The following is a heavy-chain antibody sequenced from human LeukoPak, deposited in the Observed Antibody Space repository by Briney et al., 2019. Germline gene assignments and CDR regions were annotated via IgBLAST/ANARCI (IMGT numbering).Heavy chain of an antibody. CDR3: ARRGVVVAATRRVAFDI. V-gene: IGHV5-51*01. CDR1: GYSFTSYW. J-gene: IGHJ3*02. CDR2: IYPGDSDT. Sequence: GESLKISCKGSGYSFTSYWIGGVRQMPGKGLEWMGIIYPGDSDTRYSPSFQGQVTISADKSISTAYLQWSSLKASDTAMYYCARRGVVVAATRRVAFDIWGQGTMVTVSS. D-gene: IGHD2-15*01.